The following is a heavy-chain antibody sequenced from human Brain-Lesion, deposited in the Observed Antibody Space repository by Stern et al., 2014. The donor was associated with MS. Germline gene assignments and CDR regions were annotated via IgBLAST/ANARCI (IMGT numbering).Heavy chain of an antibody. V-gene: IGHV3-9*01. Sequence: VQLVESGGGLVQPGRSLRLSCAASGFTFDDFAMPWVRQAPGKGLECVSGINWNSGSLAYADSVKGRFSIARDSAKNSLFLQMNSLRPEDTALYYCTKDSGYFSGLFDSWGQGTLVTVSS. J-gene: IGHJ4*02. CDR3: TKDSGYFSGLFDS. CDR1: GFTFDDFA. CDR2: INWNSGSL. D-gene: IGHD3-22*01.